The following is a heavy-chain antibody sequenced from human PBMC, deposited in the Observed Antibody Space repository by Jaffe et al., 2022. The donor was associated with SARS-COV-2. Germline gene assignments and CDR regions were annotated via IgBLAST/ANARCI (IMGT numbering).Heavy chain of an antibody. CDR1: SGSISSGSYY. D-gene: IGHD6-19*01. V-gene: IGHV4-61*02. CDR3: ARGASGYSSGWYNYFDF. J-gene: IGHJ4*02. CDR2: IYTSGST. Sequence: QVQLQESGPGLVKPSQTLSLTCTVSSGSISSGSYYWSWIRQPAGKGVEWIGRIYTSGSTNYNPSLKSRATISVDTSKSQFSLKLSSVTAADTAVYYCARGASGYSSGWYNYFDFWGQGTLVTVSS.